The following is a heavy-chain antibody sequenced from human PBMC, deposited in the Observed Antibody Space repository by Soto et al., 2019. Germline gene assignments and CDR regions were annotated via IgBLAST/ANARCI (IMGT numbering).Heavy chain of an antibody. CDR1: GYSFTTYW. J-gene: IGHJ4*02. Sequence: GESLKISCKGSGYSFTTYWIGWVRQMPGKGLEWMGIINPRDSDTRYSPSFQGQVTISADKSINTAYLQSSSLKASDSAMYYCARPGSSSSDYWGQGTLVTVSS. CDR3: ARPGSSSSDY. D-gene: IGHD6-6*01. CDR2: INPRDSDT. V-gene: IGHV5-51*01.